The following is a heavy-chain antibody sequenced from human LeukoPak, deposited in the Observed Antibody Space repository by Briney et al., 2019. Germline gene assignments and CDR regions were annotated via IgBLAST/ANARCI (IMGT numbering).Heavy chain of an antibody. CDR2: IRYDGSNK. Sequence: TGGSLRLSCAASGFTFSSYGMHWVRQAPGKGLEWVAFIRYDGSNKYYADSVKGRFTISRDNSKNTLYLQMNSLRAEDTAVYYCAKDYDFWSGYLEYSSSSGMDYWGQGTLVTVSS. D-gene: IGHD3-3*01. CDR1: GFTFSSYG. J-gene: IGHJ4*02. CDR3: AKDYDFWSGYLEYSSSSGMDY. V-gene: IGHV3-30*02.